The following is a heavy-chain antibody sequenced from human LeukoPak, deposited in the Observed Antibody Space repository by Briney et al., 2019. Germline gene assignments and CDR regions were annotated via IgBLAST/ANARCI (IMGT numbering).Heavy chain of an antibody. CDR1: GFTYSNYW. CDR3: ATSLNSGTKLDY. V-gene: IGHV3-74*01. D-gene: IGHD1-26*01. J-gene: IGHJ4*02. Sequence: GGSLRLSCAASGFTYSNYWMHWVRQTPGKGLVWVSRINSDASSTSYADSVKGRFTISRDRAKNTLYLQMNGLRADDTAVYYCATSLNSGTKLDYWGQGTLVTVSS. CDR2: INSDASST.